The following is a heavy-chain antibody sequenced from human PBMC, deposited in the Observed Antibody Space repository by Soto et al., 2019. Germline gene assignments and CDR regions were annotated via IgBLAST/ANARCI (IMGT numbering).Heavy chain of an antibody. CDR2: IYYSGST. J-gene: IGHJ4*02. D-gene: IGHD3-9*01. Sequence: SETLSLTCTVSGGSISSGDYYWSWIRQPPGKGLEWIGYIYYSGSTYYNPSLKSRVTISVDTSKNQFSLKLSSVTAADTAVYYCARVRGDILTGALEIFDYWGQGNLVTVSS. V-gene: IGHV4-30-4*01. CDR3: ARVRGDILTGALEIFDY. CDR1: GGSISSGDYY.